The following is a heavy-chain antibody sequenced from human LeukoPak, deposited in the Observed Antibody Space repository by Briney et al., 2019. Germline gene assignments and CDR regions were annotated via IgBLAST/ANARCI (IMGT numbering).Heavy chain of an antibody. V-gene: IGHV3-53*04. CDR3: ANRMTF. CDR1: GDSAIRAK. J-gene: IGHJ4*02. D-gene: IGHD1-14*01. CDR2: IYSDGKT. Sequence: GGSLRLSSAPPGDSAIRAKRSGVPQAPGKGLEWVSVIYSDGKTYYADSVKGRFTISRHASKNTLFLQMDSLRTEDTAIYFCANRMTFGGQGTLVTVSS.